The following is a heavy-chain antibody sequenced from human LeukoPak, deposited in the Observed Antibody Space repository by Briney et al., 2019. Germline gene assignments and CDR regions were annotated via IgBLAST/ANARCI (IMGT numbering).Heavy chain of an antibody. CDR2: IYYSGST. D-gene: IGHD5-18*01. Sequence: SETLSLTCTVSGGSISSSSDYWGWIRQPPGKGLEWIGSIYYSGSTYYNPSLKSRVTISVDTSKNQFSLKLSSVTAADTAVYYCARLSGRGYSYGYSPWGQGTLVTVSS. CDR3: ARLSGRGYSYGYSP. V-gene: IGHV4-39*01. J-gene: IGHJ4*02. CDR1: GGSISSSSDY.